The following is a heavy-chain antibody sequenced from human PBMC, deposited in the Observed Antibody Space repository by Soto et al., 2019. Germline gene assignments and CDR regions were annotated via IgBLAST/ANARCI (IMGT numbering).Heavy chain of an antibody. Sequence: GASVKVSCKASGGPFSSYAISRVREAPGQGLEWMGGIIPIFGTANYAQKFQGRVTITADESTSTAYMELSSLRSEDTAVYYCARDGGAYYYDSSGYSRTAFDIWGQGTMVTVSS. D-gene: IGHD3-22*01. CDR1: GGPFSSYA. J-gene: IGHJ3*02. V-gene: IGHV1-69*13. CDR3: ARDGGAYYYDSSGYSRTAFDI. CDR2: IIPIFGTA.